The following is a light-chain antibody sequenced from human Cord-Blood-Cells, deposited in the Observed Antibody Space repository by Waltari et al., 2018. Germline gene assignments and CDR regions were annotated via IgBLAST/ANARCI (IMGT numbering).Light chain of an antibody. CDR3: CSYAGSYTYV. J-gene: IGLJ1*01. Sequence: QSALTQPRAVSGSPGKSVTIHCTGPSSEVGGYKHVSWYQQHPGKAPKLMIYDVSKRPSGVPDRFSGSKSGNTASLTISGLQAEDEADYYCCSYAGSYTYVFGTGTKVTVL. CDR1: SSEVGGYKH. V-gene: IGLV2-11*01. CDR2: DVS.